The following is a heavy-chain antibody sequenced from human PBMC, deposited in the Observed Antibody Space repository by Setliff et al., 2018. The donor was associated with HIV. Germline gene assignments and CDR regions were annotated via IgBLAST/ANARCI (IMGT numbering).Heavy chain of an antibody. J-gene: IGHJ3*02. CDR1: GGTFSGYA. Sequence: SVKVSCKAPGGTFSGYAFSWVRQAPGQGFEWMGGSIPVFDTVNYAQKFLGRATITADESTNTSYMELTSLRPEDTAVYYCARAWPPGPYYYDSSGNDDAFDIWGQGTMVTGSS. CDR2: SIPVFDTV. CDR3: ARAWPPGPYYYDSSGNDDAFDI. D-gene: IGHD3-22*01. V-gene: IGHV1-69*13.